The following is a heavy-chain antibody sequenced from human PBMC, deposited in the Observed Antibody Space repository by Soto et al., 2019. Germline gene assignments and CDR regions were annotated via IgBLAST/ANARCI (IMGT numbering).Heavy chain of an antibody. D-gene: IGHD6-19*01. V-gene: IGHV6-1*01. CDR2: TYYRSRWYN. CDR1: GDSVSGNSAA. Sequence: PSQTLSLTCAISGDSVSGNSAAWNWIRQSPSRGLEWLGRTYYRSRWYNDYAVSVKSRITVAPDTSKNQFSLHLNSVTPEDTAVYYCAREFPHYVSSDSYLDYWGQGALVPVSS. CDR3: AREFPHYVSSDSYLDY. J-gene: IGHJ4*02.